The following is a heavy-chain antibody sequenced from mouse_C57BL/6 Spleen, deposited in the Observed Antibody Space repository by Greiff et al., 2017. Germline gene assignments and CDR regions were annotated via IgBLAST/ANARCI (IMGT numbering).Heavy chain of an antibody. J-gene: IGHJ3*01. D-gene: IGHD2-5*01. V-gene: IGHV1-54*01. CDR1: GYAFTNYL. CDR3: AYYSNYDAY. Sequence: QVQLKESGAVLVRPGTSVKVSCKASGYAFTNYLIEWVKQRPGQGLEWIGVINPGSGGTSYNEKFKGKATLTADKSSSTAYMQLSSLTSEDSAVYFCAYYSNYDAYWGQGTLVTVSA. CDR2: INPGSGGT.